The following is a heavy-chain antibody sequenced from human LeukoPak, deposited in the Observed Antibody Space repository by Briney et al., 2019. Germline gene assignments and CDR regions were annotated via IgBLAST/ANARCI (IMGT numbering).Heavy chain of an antibody. D-gene: IGHD1-1*01. J-gene: IGHJ4*02. V-gene: IGHV3-21*06. Sequence: GGSLRLSCAASGFTFSSYSMNWVRQAPGKGLEWVSSITSSSSYTYYADPVKGRFTISRDNAKNSLYLQMNSLRAEDTAVYYCASWNPAVGYWGQGTLVTVSS. CDR1: GFTFSSYS. CDR3: ASWNPAVGY. CDR2: ITSSSSYT.